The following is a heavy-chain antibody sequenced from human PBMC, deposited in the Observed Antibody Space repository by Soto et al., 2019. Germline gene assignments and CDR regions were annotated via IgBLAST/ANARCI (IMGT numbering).Heavy chain of an antibody. Sequence: WGSLRLSCEASGFTFTSYGIHWVRQAPGKAREWVAHISYDGSNNYYAASVRGRFTISGDNSKHTLFLQMNVPRAEDTALYYCGKDAPYYCNGSGYYGPFDYWGQGTLVTVSS. D-gene: IGHD3-22*01. CDR2: ISYDGSNN. V-gene: IGHV3-30*18. CDR3: GKDAPYYCNGSGYYGPFDY. CDR1: GFTFTSYG. J-gene: IGHJ4*02.